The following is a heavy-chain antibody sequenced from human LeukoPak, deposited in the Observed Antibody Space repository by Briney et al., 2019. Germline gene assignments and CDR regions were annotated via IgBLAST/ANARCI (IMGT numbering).Heavy chain of an antibody. Sequence: PSETLSPTCTVSGGSISSYYWSWIRQPPGKGLEWIGYIYYSGSTNYNPSPKSRVTISVDTSKNQFSLKLSSVTAADTAVYYCARAGPSYYYYGMDVWGQGTTVTVSS. V-gene: IGHV4-59*01. CDR2: IYYSGST. CDR1: GGSISSYY. CDR3: ARAGPSYYYYGMDV. J-gene: IGHJ6*02.